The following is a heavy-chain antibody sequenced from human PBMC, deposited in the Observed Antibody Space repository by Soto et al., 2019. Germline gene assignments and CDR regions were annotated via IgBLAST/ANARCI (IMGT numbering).Heavy chain of an antibody. J-gene: IGHJ4*02. CDR2: IKGDGIST. V-gene: IGHV3-74*01. CDR1: GFTFSSYW. D-gene: IGHD3-10*01. Sequence: EVQLVESGGGLVQSGGSLRLSCAASGFTFSSYWMNWVRQAPGKGLVWVSRIKGDGISTNYADSVKGRFTISRDNAKDTVFLLMNGLSDDDTAVYYCARGAMGNYYNDYWGQGTLVTVSS. CDR3: ARGAMGNYYNDY.